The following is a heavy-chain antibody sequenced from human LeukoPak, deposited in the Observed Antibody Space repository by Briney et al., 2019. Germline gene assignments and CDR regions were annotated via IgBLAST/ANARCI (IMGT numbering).Heavy chain of an antibody. CDR1: GGSFSGYY. D-gene: IGHD3-22*01. Sequence: SETLSLTCAVYGGSFSGYYWSWIRQPPGKGLEWIGEINHSGSTNYNPSLKSRVTISVDTSKNQFSLKLSSVTAADTAVYYCARHSYYDSSGYYNDAFDIWGQGTMVTVSS. V-gene: IGHV4-34*01. J-gene: IGHJ3*02. CDR2: INHSGST. CDR3: ARHSYYDSSGYYNDAFDI.